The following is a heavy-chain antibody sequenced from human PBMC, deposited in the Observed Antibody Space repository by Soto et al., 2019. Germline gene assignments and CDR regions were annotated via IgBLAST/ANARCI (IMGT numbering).Heavy chain of an antibody. CDR1: GYTFTSYG. CDR3: ARDYGDYGPLYYYYGMDV. J-gene: IGHJ6*02. V-gene: IGHV1-18*01. CDR2: ISAYNGNT. D-gene: IGHD4-17*01. Sequence: GASVKVSCKASGYTFTSYGISWVRQAPGQGLEWMGWISAYNGNTNYAQKPQGRVTMTTDTSTSTAYMELRSLRSDDTAVYYCARDYGDYGPLYYYYGMDVWGQGTTVTVSS.